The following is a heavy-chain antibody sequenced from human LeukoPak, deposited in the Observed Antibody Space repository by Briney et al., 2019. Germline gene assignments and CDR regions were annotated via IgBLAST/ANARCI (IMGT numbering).Heavy chain of an antibody. CDR2: IIPIFGTA. J-gene: IGHJ4*02. CDR1: GGTFSSYA. D-gene: IGHD2-21*02. V-gene: IGHV1-69*05. CDR3: ARSIVVVTAFDY. Sequence: SVKVSCKASGGTFSSYAISWVRQAPGQGLEWMGGIIPIFGTANYAQKFQGRVTVTTDESTSTAYMELSSLRSEDTAVYYCARSIVVVTAFDYWGQGTLVTVSS.